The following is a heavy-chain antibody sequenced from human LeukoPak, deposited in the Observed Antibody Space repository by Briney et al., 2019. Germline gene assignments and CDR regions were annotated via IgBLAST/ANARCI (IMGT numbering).Heavy chain of an antibody. CDR3: ARDSLEVKSGYPHGNDY. J-gene: IGHJ4*02. Sequence: GGSLRLSCAASGFTFSSYAMHWVRQAPGKGLEWVAVISYDGSNKYYADSVKGRFTISRDNSKNTLYLQMNSLRAEDTAVYYCARDSLEVKSGYPHGNDYWGQGTLVTVSS. D-gene: IGHD3-22*01. CDR2: ISYDGSNK. CDR1: GFTFSSYA. V-gene: IGHV3-30-3*01.